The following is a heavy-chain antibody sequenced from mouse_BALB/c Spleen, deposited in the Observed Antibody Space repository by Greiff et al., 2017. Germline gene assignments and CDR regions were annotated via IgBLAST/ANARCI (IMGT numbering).Heavy chain of an antibody. Sequence: QVQLQQSGAELVRPGASVKMSCKASGYTFTSYTMHWVKQRPGQGLEWIGYINPSSGYTNYNQKFKDKATLTADKSSSTAYMQLSSLTSEDSAVYYCARSGYGTLYAMDYWGQGTSVTVSS. CDR2: INPSSGYT. D-gene: IGHD1-1*01. CDR3: ARSGYGTLYAMDY. V-gene: IGHV1-4*01. CDR1: GYTFTSYT. J-gene: IGHJ4*01.